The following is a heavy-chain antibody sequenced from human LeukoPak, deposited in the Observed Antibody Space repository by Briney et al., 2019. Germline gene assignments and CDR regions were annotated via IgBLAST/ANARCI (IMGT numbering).Heavy chain of an antibody. V-gene: IGHV1-46*01. Sequence: VASVKVSCKASGYTFTSYYMHWVRQAPGQGLEWMGIINPSGGSTSYAQKFQGRVTMTRDTSTSTVYMELSSLRSEDTAVYYCARGLRVLEWLLTYGMDVWGQGTTVTVSS. CDR2: INPSGGST. CDR1: GYTFTSYY. J-gene: IGHJ6*02. D-gene: IGHD3-3*01. CDR3: ARGLRVLEWLLTYGMDV.